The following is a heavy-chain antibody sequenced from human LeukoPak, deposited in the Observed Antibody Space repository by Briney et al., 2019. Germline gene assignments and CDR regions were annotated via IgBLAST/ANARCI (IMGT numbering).Heavy chain of an antibody. J-gene: IGHJ4*02. CDR3: AGVQPYGSVGY. CDR2: IYYSGST. D-gene: IGHD3-10*01. Sequence: SETLSLTCTVSGGSISSSSYYWGWIRQPPGKGLEWIGSIYYSGSTYYNPSLKSRVTISVDTSKNQFSLKLSSVTAADTAVYYCAGVQPYGSVGYWGQGTLVTVSS. V-gene: IGHV4-39*07. CDR1: GGSISSSSYY.